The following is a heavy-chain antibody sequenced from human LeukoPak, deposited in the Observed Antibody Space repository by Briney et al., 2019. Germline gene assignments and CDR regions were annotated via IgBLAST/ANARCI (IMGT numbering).Heavy chain of an antibody. CDR1: GFTFSSQA. J-gene: IGHJ3*01. Sequence: PGGSLRLSCAASGFTFSSQAMNWFRQAPGRGLEWISYINSVGGTTFYGDSVKGRFTISRDNANNTLYLQMNSLRAEDTATYYCARSHMYGDYGEDVWGHGTLVAVSS. D-gene: IGHD2-21*01. CDR3: ARSHMYGDYGEDV. V-gene: IGHV3-48*04. CDR2: INSVGGTT.